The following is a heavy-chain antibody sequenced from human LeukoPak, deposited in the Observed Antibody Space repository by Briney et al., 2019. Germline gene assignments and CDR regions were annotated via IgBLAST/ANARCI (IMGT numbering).Heavy chain of an antibody. CDR2: IYSGGST. J-gene: IGHJ4*02. V-gene: IGHV3-53*05. Sequence: GGSLRLSCAASGFTVSSNYMSWVRQAPGKGLEWVSVIYSGGSTYYADSVKGRFTISRDNSKNTLYLQMNSLRSEDTAVYYCARGGTGGPAAPGPFDYWGQGTLVTVSS. CDR1: GFTVSSNY. D-gene: IGHD2-2*01. CDR3: ARGGTGGPAAPGPFDY.